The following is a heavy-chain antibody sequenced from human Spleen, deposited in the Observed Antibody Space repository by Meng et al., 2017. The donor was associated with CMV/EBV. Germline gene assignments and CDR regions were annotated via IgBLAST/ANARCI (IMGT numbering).Heavy chain of an antibody. V-gene: IGHV3-23*03. Sequence: GESLKISCAASGFTFSSYAMSWVRQAPGKGLEWVSVIYSGGSSTYYADSVKGRFTISRANARNSLFLQMNRLRVEDTAVYYCGRVPGLGMSFYYGLDVWGRGATVTVSS. CDR1: GFTFSSYA. CDR3: GRVPGLGMSFYYGLDV. J-gene: IGHJ6*02. D-gene: IGHD7-27*01. CDR2: IYSGGSST.